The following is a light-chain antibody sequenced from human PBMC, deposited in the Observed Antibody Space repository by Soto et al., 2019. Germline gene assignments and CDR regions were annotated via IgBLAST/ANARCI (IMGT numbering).Light chain of an antibody. CDR1: QSVSSSW. J-gene: IGKJ2*01. CDR2: GAS. V-gene: IGKV3-20*01. Sequence: EIVLTQSPGTLSLSPGERATLSCRASQSVSSSWLAWYQQEPGQAPRLLIYGASNRATGIPGRFSGSVSGTDSTLTITRLEPKSFPENYCQQYYNSPNSFG. CDR3: QQYYNSPNS.